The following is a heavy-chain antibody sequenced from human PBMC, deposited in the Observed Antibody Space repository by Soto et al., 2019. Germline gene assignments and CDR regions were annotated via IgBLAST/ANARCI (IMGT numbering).Heavy chain of an antibody. D-gene: IGHD3-3*01. CDR1: GDTFTNSA. Sequence: GASVKVSCKASGDTFTNSAFIWVRQAPGQGLEWMGWISAYNGNTDYAQKFQGRVTITADESTSTAYMELSSLRSEDTAVYYRARARITIFGVAITGYFDYWGQGTLVTVSS. J-gene: IGHJ4*02. CDR2: ISAYNGNT. CDR3: ARARITIFGVAITGYFDY. V-gene: IGHV1-18*01.